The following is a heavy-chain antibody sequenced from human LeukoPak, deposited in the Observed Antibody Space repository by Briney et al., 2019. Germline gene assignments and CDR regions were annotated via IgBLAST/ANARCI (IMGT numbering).Heavy chain of an antibody. Sequence: SETLSLTCAVYGGSFSGYYWSWIRQPPGKGLEWIGEINHSGSTNYNPSLKSRVTISVDTSKNQFSLKLSSVTAVDTAVYYCAREGETHRPNMVRGVQNWFDPWGQGTLVTVSS. V-gene: IGHV4-34*01. D-gene: IGHD3-10*01. CDR3: AREGETHRPNMVRGVQNWFDP. CDR1: GGSFSGYY. CDR2: INHSGST. J-gene: IGHJ5*02.